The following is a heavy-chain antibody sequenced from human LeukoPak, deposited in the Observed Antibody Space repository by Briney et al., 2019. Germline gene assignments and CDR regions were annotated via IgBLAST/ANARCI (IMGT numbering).Heavy chain of an antibody. Sequence: GGSLRLSCAASGFTFNNYGMHWVRQAPGKGLEWVAFISYDGTNKYYADSVKGRFTISRDNSKNTLSLQMNSLRAEDTAVYYCAKDLEVRGVTTGNWFDPWGQGTLVTVSS. CDR3: AKDLEVRGVTTGNWFDP. V-gene: IGHV3-33*05. J-gene: IGHJ5*02. D-gene: IGHD3-10*01. CDR2: ISYDGTNK. CDR1: GFTFNNYG.